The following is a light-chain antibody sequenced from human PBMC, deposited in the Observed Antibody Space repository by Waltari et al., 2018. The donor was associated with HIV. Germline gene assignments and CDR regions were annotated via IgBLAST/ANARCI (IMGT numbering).Light chain of an antibody. J-gene: IGLJ2*01. Sequence: QSALTQPASVSGSPGQSITISCTGTSSAIGGSTYISWYQQYPGKAPKLLIYGNSNRPSGVPDRFSGSKSGTSASLAITGLQAEDEADYYCQSYDSSLSGVVFGGGTKLTVL. CDR2: GNS. V-gene: IGLV2-14*01. CDR3: QSYDSSLSGVV. CDR1: SSAIGGSTY.